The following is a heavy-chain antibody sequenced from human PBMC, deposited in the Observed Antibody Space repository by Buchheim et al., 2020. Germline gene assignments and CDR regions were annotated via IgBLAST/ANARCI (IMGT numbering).Heavy chain of an antibody. CDR1: GFTFSSYA. D-gene: IGHD6-6*01. CDR3: ARDLFARIAARPGGMDV. J-gene: IGHJ6*02. CDR2: ISYDGSNK. Sequence: QVQLVESGGGVVQPGRSLRLSCAASGFTFSSYAMHWVRQAPGKGLEWVAVISYDGSNKYYADSVKGRFTISRDNSKNTLYLQMNSLRAEDTAVYYCARDLFARIAARPGGMDVWGQGIT. V-gene: IGHV3-30-3*01.